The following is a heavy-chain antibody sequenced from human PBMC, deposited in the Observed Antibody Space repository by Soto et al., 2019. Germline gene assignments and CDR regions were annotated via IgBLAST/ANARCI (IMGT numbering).Heavy chain of an antibody. CDR2: IYPGDSNT. CDR3: ARLGMATVVTPVHYCYGMDV. CDR1: GYSFTSYW. Sequence: GESLKISCKGSGYSFTSYWIGWVRQMPGKGLEWMGIIYPGDSNTRYSPSFQGQVTISADKSISTAYLQWSSLKASDTAMYYCARLGMATVVTPVHYCYGMDVWGQGTTVTVSS. D-gene: IGHD4-17*01. J-gene: IGHJ6*02. V-gene: IGHV5-51*01.